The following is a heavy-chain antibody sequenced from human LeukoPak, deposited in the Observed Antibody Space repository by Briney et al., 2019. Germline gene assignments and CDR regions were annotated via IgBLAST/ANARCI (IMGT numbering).Heavy chain of an antibody. J-gene: IGHJ4*02. D-gene: IGHD5-12*01. CDR3: ARHKAYSGYDFLDY. CDR1: GDSIRSYY. V-gene: IGHV4-4*09. Sequence: SETLSLTCTVSGDSIRSYYWNWIRQPPGKGLEWIGHIYTSGSTNYNPSLKSRLTISVDTSKNQFSLQLTSVSAADTAVYYCARHKAYSGYDFLDYWGQGTLVTVSS. CDR2: IYTSGST.